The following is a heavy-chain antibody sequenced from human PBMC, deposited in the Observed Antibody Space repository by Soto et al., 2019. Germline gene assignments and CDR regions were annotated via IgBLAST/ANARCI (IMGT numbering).Heavy chain of an antibody. CDR1: GGTFSSYA. CDR2: IIPSFGTA. D-gene: IGHD5-18*01. V-gene: IGHV1-69*12. CDR3: AREDTAMFGDAFDI. J-gene: IGHJ3*02. Sequence: QVQLVQSGAEVKKPGSSVKVSCKASGGTFSSYAISWVRQAPGQGLEWMGGIIPSFGTANDAQKFQGRVTITADESTSTAYRELSSLRSEDTAVYYCAREDTAMFGDAFDIWGQGTMVTVSS.